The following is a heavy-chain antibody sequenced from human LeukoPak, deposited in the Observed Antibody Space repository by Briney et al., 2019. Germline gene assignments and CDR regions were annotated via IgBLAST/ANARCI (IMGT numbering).Heavy chain of an antibody. D-gene: IGHD3-22*01. CDR1: GYSINSGYY. J-gene: IGHJ5*02. CDR3: ARNDYYDSSGTNRFDP. Sequence: PSETLSLTCTVSGYSINSGYYWGWIRQPPGKGLEWIGSIYRSGSTYYNPSLKSRVTISVDTSKNQFSLKLSSVTAADTAVYYCARNDYYDSSGTNRFDPWGQGTLVTVSS. CDR2: IYRSGST. V-gene: IGHV4-38-2*02.